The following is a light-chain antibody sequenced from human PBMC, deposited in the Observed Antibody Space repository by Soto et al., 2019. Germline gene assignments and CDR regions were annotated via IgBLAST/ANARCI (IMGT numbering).Light chain of an antibody. J-gene: IGKJ5*01. V-gene: IGKV3-20*01. Sequence: EIVLTQSPATLSLSAGERPTLSCRASQSVGTYLAWYQQKPGQTPRLLVYGASSRATGIPDRFSGSGSGTDFTLTISRLEPEDFAVYYCQQHGTSPITFGQGTRLEIK. CDR2: GAS. CDR3: QQHGTSPIT. CDR1: QSVGTY.